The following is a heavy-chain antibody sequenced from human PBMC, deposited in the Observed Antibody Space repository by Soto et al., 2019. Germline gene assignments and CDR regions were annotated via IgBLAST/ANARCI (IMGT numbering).Heavy chain of an antibody. Sequence: GGSLRLSCAASGFTFSSYSMNWVRQAPGKGLEWVSYISSSSSTIYYADSVKGRFTISRDNAKNSLYLQMNSLRDEDTAVYYCARPHYYDSSSYYDLYYYGMDVWGQGTTVTVSS. D-gene: IGHD3-22*01. CDR3: ARPHYYDSSSYYDLYYYGMDV. J-gene: IGHJ6*02. V-gene: IGHV3-48*02. CDR2: ISSSSSTI. CDR1: GFTFSSYS.